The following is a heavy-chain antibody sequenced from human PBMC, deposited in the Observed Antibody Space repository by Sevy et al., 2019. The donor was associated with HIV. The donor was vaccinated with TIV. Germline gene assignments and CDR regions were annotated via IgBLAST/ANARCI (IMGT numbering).Heavy chain of an antibody. CDR3: ARDRDDGYCTNGVCFNFDN. CDR1: GFTFDDYA. CDR2: ISWNSASI. V-gene: IGHV3-9*01. J-gene: IGHJ4*01. D-gene: IGHD2-8*01. Sequence: GGSLRLSCAASGFTFDDYAMHWVRQAPGKGLEWVSGISWNSASIEYADSVKGRFTISRDNAKNSLYLQMKSLRADDTALYYCARDRDDGYCTNGVCFNFDNWGQGTLVTVSS.